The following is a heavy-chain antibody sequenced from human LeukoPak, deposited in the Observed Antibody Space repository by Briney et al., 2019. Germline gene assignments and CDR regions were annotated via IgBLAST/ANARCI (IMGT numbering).Heavy chain of an antibody. V-gene: IGHV3-23*01. Sequence: GGSLRLSCVGSGFTFRSHAMSWVRQAPEKGLEFVSGIYENGGTTYYADSVKGRFSISRDNSKNTLYLQMDSLRGEDTAVYYCAKDFRIGYSAHFDYWGQEALVTVSS. CDR3: AKDFRIGYSAHFDY. J-gene: IGHJ4*02. CDR2: IYENGGTT. D-gene: IGHD2-21*01. CDR1: GFTFRSHA.